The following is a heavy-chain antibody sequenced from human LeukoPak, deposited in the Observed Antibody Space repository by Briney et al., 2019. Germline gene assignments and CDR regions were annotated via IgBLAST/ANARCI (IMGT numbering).Heavy chain of an antibody. Sequence: GGSLRLSCAASGFTFSSYWMSWVRQAPGKGLEWVANIKQDGSEKYYVDPVKGRFTISRDNAKNSLYLQMNSLRAEDTAVYYCARGESDRIAAARYNWFDPWGQGTLVTVSS. CDR1: GFTFSSYW. D-gene: IGHD6-13*01. CDR3: ARGESDRIAAARYNWFDP. V-gene: IGHV3-7*01. J-gene: IGHJ5*02. CDR2: IKQDGSEK.